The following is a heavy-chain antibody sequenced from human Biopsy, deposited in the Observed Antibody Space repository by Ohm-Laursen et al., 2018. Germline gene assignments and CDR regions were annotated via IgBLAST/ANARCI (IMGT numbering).Heavy chain of an antibody. J-gene: IGHJ5*02. CDR1: GGSIRGSTYY. CDR2: VYFSGNT. Sequence: GTLSLTCNVSGGSIRGSTYYWGWIRQTPGKGLEWIGSVYFSGNTYYNPSLGGRVTISVDTSKNQFSLKLISVTAADTAVYYCARTPRDSFWSGSYKRGLWFDPWGQGTLVIVSS. V-gene: IGHV4-39*07. D-gene: IGHD3-3*01. CDR3: ARTPRDSFWSGSYKRGLWFDP.